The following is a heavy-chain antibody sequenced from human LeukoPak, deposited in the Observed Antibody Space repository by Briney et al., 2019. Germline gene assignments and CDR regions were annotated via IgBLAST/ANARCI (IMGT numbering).Heavy chain of an antibody. CDR3: ARDLRGLDY. CDR1: GGSISSYY. J-gene: IGHJ4*02. Sequence: SETLSLTCTVSGGSISSYYWSWLRQPPGKGLEWIGYISYSGSTNYNPSLKSRVTISVDTSTNQFSLKLSSVTAADTAVYYCARDLRGLDYWGQGTLVTVSS. CDR2: ISYSGST. V-gene: IGHV4-59*01. D-gene: IGHD3-10*01.